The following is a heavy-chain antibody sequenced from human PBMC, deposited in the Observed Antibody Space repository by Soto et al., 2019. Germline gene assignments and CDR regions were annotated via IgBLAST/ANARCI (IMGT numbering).Heavy chain of an antibody. CDR3: ARDSRLTMVRGVNAYFDD. Sequence: ASVKVSCKASGYTFTGYYMHWVRQAPGQGLEWMGWINPNSGGTNYAQKFQGRVTMTRDTSISTAYMELSRLRSDDTAVYYCARDSRLTMVRGVNAYFDDWGEGTLFTVSS. CDR1: GYTFTGYY. CDR2: INPNSGGT. V-gene: IGHV1-2*02. J-gene: IGHJ4*02. D-gene: IGHD3-10*01.